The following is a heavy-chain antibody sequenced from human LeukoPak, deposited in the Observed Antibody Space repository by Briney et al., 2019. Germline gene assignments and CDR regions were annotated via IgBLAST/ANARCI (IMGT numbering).Heavy chain of an antibody. CDR3: ARGFTYSSGWYGDY. D-gene: IGHD6-13*01. CDR1: GYTFTAYY. V-gene: IGHV1-2*02. Sequence: ASVKVSCKASGYTFTAYYLHWVRQAPGQGFEWLGWINTNMVATNYAQKFQGRVTMTRDTSISTAYMELSGLRSDDTAVYYCARGFTYSSGWYGDYWGQGVPVTVSS. CDR2: INTNMVAT. J-gene: IGHJ4*02.